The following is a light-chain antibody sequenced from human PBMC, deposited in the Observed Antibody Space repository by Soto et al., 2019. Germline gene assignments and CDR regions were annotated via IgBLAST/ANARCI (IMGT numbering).Light chain of an antibody. J-gene: IGLJ1*01. CDR1: ALPKKY. Sequence: SYELTQPPSVSVSLGQMVRATCSGEALPKKYTYWYHQKAGQFPVVVRSKDSERPSGIPERFSGSSSGTTVTLTISGVQAEDEADYYCLSADTSSTYFVFGTGTKLTVL. CDR2: KDS. CDR3: LSADTSSTYFV. V-gene: IGLV3-16*01.